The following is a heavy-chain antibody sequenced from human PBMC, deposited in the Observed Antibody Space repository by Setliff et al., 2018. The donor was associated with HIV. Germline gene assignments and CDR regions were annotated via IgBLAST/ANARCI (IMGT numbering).Heavy chain of an antibody. CDR1: GYTFTSYY. Sequence: ASVKVSCKASGYTFTSYYMHWVRQAPGQGLEWMGIIKPSGGSTSYAQKFQGRVTMTRDTSTSTVYMELSSLRSEDTAVYYCARDPNRIAVDGTFDYWGQGTLVTVSS. CDR2: IKPSGGST. V-gene: IGHV1-46*01. CDR3: ARDPNRIAVDGTFDY. D-gene: IGHD6-19*01. J-gene: IGHJ4*02.